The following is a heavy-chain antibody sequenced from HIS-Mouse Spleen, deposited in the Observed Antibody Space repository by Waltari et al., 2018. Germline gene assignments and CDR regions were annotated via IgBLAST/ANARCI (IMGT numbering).Heavy chain of an antibody. V-gene: IGHV3-30*18. CDR2: ISYDGSNK. CDR1: GFTFSRYG. Sequence: QVQLVESGGGVVQPWRSLRPSCAASGFTFSRYGMHWVRQAPGKGLEWVAVISYDGSNKYYADSVKGRFTISRDNSKNTLYLQMNSLRAEDTAVYYCAKEGLIVGATNWFDPWGQGTLVTVSS. D-gene: IGHD1-26*01. CDR3: AKEGLIVGATNWFDP. J-gene: IGHJ5*02.